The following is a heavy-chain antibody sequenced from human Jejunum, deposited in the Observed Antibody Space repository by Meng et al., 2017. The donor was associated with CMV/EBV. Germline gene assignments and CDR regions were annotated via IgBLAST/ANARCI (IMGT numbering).Heavy chain of an antibody. V-gene: IGHV4-4*07. J-gene: IGHJ5*02. D-gene: IGHD1-26*01. CDR3: ARESGSYYWFDP. CDR1: AGSISGYY. CDR2: IYTSGST. Sequence: QVPLQALGPGLVKSSETLSLTCFVSAGSISGYYWSWIRQPAGKGLEWIGRIYTSGSTHYNPSLKSRLTMSVDLSNNQISLKLRSVTAADTAVYYCARESGSYYWFDPWGQGTLVTVSS.